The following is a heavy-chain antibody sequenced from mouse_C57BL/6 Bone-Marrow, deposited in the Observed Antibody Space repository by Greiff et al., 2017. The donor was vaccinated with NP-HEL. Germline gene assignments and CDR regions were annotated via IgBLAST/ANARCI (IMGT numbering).Heavy chain of an antibody. J-gene: IGHJ2*01. CDR1: GYTFTSYW. D-gene: IGHD1-1*01. V-gene: IGHV1-72*01. Sequence: QVQLQQSGAELVKPGASVKLSCKASGYTFTSYWMHWVKQRPGRGLEWIGRIAPNSGGTKYNEKFKSKATLTVDKPSSTAYMQLSSLTSEDSAVYYCARLRYYFDYWGQGTTLTVSS. CDR2: IAPNSGGT. CDR3: ARLRYYFDY.